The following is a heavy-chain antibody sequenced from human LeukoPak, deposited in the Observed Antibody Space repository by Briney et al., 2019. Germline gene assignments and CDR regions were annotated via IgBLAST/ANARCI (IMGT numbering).Heavy chain of an antibody. CDR2: ISSSSSYI. V-gene: IGHV3-21*01. CDR1: GFTFSSHS. D-gene: IGHD2-2*01. CDR3: ARYDLCSSTSCYGGRYYFDY. Sequence: PGGSLRLSCAASGFTFSSHSMNWVRQAPGKGLEWVSSISSSSSYIYYADSVKGRFTISRDNAKNSLYLQMNSLRAEDTAVYYCARYDLCSSTSCYGGRYYFDYWGQGTLVTVSS. J-gene: IGHJ4*02.